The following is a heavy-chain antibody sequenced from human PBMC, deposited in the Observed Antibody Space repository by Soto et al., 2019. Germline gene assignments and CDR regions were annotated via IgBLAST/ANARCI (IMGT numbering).Heavy chain of an antibody. CDR2: ISSNGGST. V-gene: IGHV3-64D*08. CDR1: GFTISSYA. D-gene: IGHD3-22*01. J-gene: IGHJ4*02. Sequence: PGGSLRLSCSASGFTISSYAMHWVRQAPGKGLEYVSAISSNGGSTYYADSVKGRFTISRDNSKNTLYLQMSSLRAEDTSVYYCVKDTHYYDSSGYSPNFDYWGQGTLVTVSS. CDR3: VKDTHYYDSSGYSPNFDY.